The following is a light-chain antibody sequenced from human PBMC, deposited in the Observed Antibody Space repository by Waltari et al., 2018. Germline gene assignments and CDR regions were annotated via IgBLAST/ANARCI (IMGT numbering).Light chain of an antibody. CDR3: QQGHSFPYT. J-gene: IGKJ2*01. V-gene: IGKV1-12*01. Sequence: DIQMTQSPSSVTASVGDTVTITCRASQGISTWLAWYQQKPGKAPKLLMSAAFNLQSGVPSRFSGSKSGANFTLTINTLQPEDFAVYFCQQGHSFPYTFGQGTKLEMK. CDR2: AAF. CDR1: QGISTW.